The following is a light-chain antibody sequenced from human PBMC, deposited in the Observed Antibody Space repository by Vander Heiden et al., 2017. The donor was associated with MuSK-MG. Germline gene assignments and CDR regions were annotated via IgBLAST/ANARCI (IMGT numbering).Light chain of an antibody. V-gene: IGKV1-39*01. CDR1: QSISSY. CDR3: QQSYSTPPA. CDR2: AAS. Sequence: DIQMTQSPSSLSASVGDRVTITRRASQSISSYLNWYQQKPGKAPKLLIYAASSLQSGVASRFSGSGSGTDFTLTISSLQPEDFATYYCQQSYSTPPAFGGGTKVEIK. J-gene: IGKJ4*01.